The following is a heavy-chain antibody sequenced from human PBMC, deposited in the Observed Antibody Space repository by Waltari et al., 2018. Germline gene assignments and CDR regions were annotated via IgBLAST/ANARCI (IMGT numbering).Heavy chain of an antibody. D-gene: IGHD3-22*01. CDR1: GGTFSSYA. CDR3: ASKYDSSGYYYFDY. J-gene: IGHJ4*02. CDR2: IIPIFGTA. Sequence: QVQLVQSGAEVKKPGSSVKVSCKASGGTFSSYAISWVRPAPGQGLEWMGGIIPIFGTANYAQKFQGRVTITADESTSTAHMELSSLRSEDTAVYYCASKYDSSGYYYFDYWGQGTLVTVSS. V-gene: IGHV1-69*13.